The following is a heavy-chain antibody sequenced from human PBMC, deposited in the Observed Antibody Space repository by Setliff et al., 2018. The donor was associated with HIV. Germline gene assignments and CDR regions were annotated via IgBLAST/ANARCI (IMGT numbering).Heavy chain of an antibody. CDR3: AKDKGGYNWNYFDY. V-gene: IGHV3-23*01. J-gene: IGHJ4*02. CDR2: ISGSGGST. CDR1: GITFSSYA. D-gene: IGHD1-20*01. Sequence: LRLSCAASGITFSSYAMSWVRQAPGKGLEWVSGISGSGGSTYYADSVKGRFTISRDNSENTLYLQMDGLRAEDTAVYYCAKDKGGYNWNYFDYWGPGTQVTVAS.